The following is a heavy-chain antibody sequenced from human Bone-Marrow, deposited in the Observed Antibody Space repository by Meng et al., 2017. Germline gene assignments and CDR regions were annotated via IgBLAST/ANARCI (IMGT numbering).Heavy chain of an antibody. J-gene: IGHJ5*02. Sequence: LVESGGGVVHPGRSLRLSCEAAGFTFGSYSMHWVRQAPGKGLDWVAVTSYDEGTKYYADSVRGRFTISRDNSKNTLYLQMNSLRAEDTAVYYCAREPDHRSWLDTWGQGTLVTVSS. CDR1: GFTFGSYS. CDR3: AREPDHRSWLDT. CDR2: TSYDEGTK. V-gene: IGHV3-30*04. D-gene: IGHD1-14*01.